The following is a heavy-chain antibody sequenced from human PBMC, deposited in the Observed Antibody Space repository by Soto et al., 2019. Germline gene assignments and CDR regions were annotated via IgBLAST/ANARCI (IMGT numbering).Heavy chain of an antibody. CDR2: ISAYNGNT. D-gene: IGHD3-3*01. J-gene: IGHJ5*02. CDR1: GYTFTSYG. CDR3: AGTLWSGYYNWFDP. Sequence: GESLKISCKASGYTFTSYGISWVRQAPGQGLEWMGWISAYNGNTNYAQKLQGRVTMTTDTSTSTAYMELRSLRSDDTAVYYCAGTLWSGYYNWFDPWGQGTLVTVSS. V-gene: IGHV1-18*01.